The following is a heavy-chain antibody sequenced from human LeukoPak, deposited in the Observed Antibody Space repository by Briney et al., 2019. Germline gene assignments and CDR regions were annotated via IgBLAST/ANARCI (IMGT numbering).Heavy chain of an antibody. CDR3: ARGDCSSTSCRPYYYYMDV. CDR1: SGSFSGYY. D-gene: IGHD2-2*01. Sequence: PSETLSLTCTVYSGSFSGYYWSWIRQPPGKGLEWIGSIYYSGSTYYNPSLKSRVTISVDTSKNQFSLKLSSVTAADTAVYYCARGDCSSTSCRPYYYYMDVWGKGTTVTVSS. V-gene: IGHV4-39*01. J-gene: IGHJ6*03. CDR2: IYYSGST.